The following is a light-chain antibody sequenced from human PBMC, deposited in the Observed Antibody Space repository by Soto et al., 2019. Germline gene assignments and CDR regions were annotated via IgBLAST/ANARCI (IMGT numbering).Light chain of an antibody. CDR2: SAS. J-gene: IGKJ1*01. Sequence: DIVMTQSPDSLAVSLGERATINCKSSQSALYSSNNKNYLAWYQQKPGHPPKLLIYSASTRESVVPDRFSGSGSGTDFTLTISSLQAEDVAVYYCQQYYRPWTFGQGTKVEIK. V-gene: IGKV4-1*01. CDR3: QQYYRPWT. CDR1: QSALYSSNNKNY.